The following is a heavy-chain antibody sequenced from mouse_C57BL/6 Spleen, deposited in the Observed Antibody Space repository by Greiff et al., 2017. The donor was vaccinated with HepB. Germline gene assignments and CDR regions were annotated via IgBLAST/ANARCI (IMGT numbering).Heavy chain of an antibody. J-gene: IGHJ4*01. V-gene: IGHV3-6*01. CDR1: GYSITSGYY. Sequence: EVKLMESGPGLVKPSQSLSLTCSVTGYSITSGYYWNWIRQFPGNKLEWMGYISYDGSNNYNPSLKNRISITRDTSKNQFFLKLNSVTTEDTATYYCARGETFSYAMDYWGQGTSVTVSS. CDR2: ISYDGSN. CDR3: ARGETFSYAMDY.